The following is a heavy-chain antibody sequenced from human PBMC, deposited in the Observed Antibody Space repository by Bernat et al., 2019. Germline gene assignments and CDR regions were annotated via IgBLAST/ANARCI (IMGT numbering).Heavy chain of an antibody. V-gene: IGHV3-33*01. J-gene: IGHJ1*01. CDR2: IWYDGSNK. D-gene: IGHD4-17*01. Sequence: QVQLVESGGGVVQPGRSLRLSCAASGFTFSSYGMHWVRQAPGKGLEWVAVIWYDGSNKYYADSVKGRFTISRDNSKNTLYLQMNSLRTEDTAVYYCAREGTTNDYGELVYFQHWGQGTLVTVSS. CDR1: GFTFSSYG. CDR3: AREGTTNDYGELVYFQH.